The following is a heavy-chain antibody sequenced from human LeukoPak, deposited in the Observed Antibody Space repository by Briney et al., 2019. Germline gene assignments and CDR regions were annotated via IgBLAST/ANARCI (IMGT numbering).Heavy chain of an antibody. V-gene: IGHV4-4*08. J-gene: IGHJ5*02. CDR1: NDSISSYC. D-gene: IGHD4-23*01. Sequence: PSETLSLTCTVSNDSISSYCCSWVRQPPGKGLEWIGFMCPSGRNDYNPSLKSRVTMSVDTSKNQLSMELRFLTAADTAVYYCATSYDGKTAPYDLWGHGTPVTVSS. CDR3: ATSYDGKTAPYDL. CDR2: MCPSGRN.